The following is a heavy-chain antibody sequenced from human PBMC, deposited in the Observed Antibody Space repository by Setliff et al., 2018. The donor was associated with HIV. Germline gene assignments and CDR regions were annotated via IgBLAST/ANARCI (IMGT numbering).Heavy chain of an antibody. CDR3: ARHGAYEAYYDYMDV. V-gene: IGHV4-38-2*01. CDR1: GYSIRSGHY. CDR2: IYHSGTT. D-gene: IGHD5-12*01. J-gene: IGHJ6*03. Sequence: SETLSLTCVVSGYSIRSGHYWGWIRQPPGKGLEWIGSIYHSGTTYDNPSLKRRVTISVDTYKNQFSLKLSSVAAADTAVYYCARHGAYEAYYDYMDVWGKGTTVTVSS.